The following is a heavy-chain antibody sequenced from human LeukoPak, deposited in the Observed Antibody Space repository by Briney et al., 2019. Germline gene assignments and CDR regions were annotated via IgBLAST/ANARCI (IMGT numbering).Heavy chain of an antibody. CDR2: ISYDGSNK. V-gene: IGHV3-30-3*01. Sequence: GGSLRLSCAASGFTFSSYAMHWVRQAPGKGLEWVAVISYDGSNKYYADSVKGRFTISRDNSKNTLYLQMNSLRAEDTAVYYCARDPSSSSEYYMDVWGKGTMVTVSS. CDR3: ARDPSSSSEYYMDV. CDR1: GFTFSSYA. D-gene: IGHD6-6*01. J-gene: IGHJ6*03.